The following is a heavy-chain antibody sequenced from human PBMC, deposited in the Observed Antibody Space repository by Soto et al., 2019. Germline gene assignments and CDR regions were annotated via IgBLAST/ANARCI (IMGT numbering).Heavy chain of an antibody. CDR1: GGSFSGYY. D-gene: IGHD3-3*01. CDR2: INHSGST. J-gene: IGHJ4*02. Sequence: SETLSLTCAVYGGSFSGYYWSWIRQPPGKGLEWIGEINHSGSTNYNPSLKSRVTISVDTSKNQFSLKLSSVTAADTAVYYCARATIFGVPNFDYWGQGTLVTVS. V-gene: IGHV4-34*01. CDR3: ARATIFGVPNFDY.